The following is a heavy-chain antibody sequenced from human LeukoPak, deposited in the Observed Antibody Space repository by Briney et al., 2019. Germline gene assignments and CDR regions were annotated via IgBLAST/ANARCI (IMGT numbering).Heavy chain of an antibody. CDR3: ARDTSGRYYYYMDV. CDR2: IKKDGSEK. Sequence: GGSLRLSCAASGFTFSRYWMSWVRQAPGKGLEWVANIKKDGSEKYYVDSVKGRFTISRDNAKNSLYLQMNSLRAEDTAVYYCARDTSGRYYYYMDVWGKGTTVTVSS. V-gene: IGHV3-7*01. J-gene: IGHJ6*03. CDR1: GFTFSRYW. D-gene: IGHD3-16*01.